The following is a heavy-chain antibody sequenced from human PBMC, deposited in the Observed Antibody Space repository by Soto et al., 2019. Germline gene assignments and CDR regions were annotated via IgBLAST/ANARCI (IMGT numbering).Heavy chain of an antibody. J-gene: IGHJ5*02. CDR2: IYYSGST. D-gene: IGHD2-2*01. CDR3: ATEIVVVPAAYGSWFDP. V-gene: IGHV4-39*01. Sequence: SETLSLTCTVSGGSISSSSYYWGWIRQPPGKGLEWIGSIYYSGSTYYNPSLKSRVTISVDTSKNQFSLKLSSVTAADTAVYYCATEIVVVPAAYGSWFDPWGQGTLVTVSS. CDR1: GGSISSSSYY.